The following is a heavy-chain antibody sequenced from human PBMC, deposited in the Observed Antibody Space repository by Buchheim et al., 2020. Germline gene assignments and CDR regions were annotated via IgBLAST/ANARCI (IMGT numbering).Heavy chain of an antibody. Sequence: QVQLVESGGGVVQPGRSLRLSCAASGFTFSSYAMHWVRQAPGKGLEWVAVISYDGSNKYYADSVKGRFTISRDNSKNTLYLQMNSLRAEDTAVYYCARDFGGPSDCWGQGTL. D-gene: IGHD3-16*01. CDR2: ISYDGSNK. CDR3: ARDFGGPSDC. J-gene: IGHJ4*02. CDR1: GFTFSSYA. V-gene: IGHV3-30-3*01.